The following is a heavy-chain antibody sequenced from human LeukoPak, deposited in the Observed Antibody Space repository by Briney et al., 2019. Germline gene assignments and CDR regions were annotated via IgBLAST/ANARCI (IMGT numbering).Heavy chain of an antibody. CDR3: AREWYSSGWYGY. V-gene: IGHV4-4*07. D-gene: IGHD6-19*01. CDR1: GDSITSHY. Sequence: SETLSLTCTLSGDSITSHYWSWIRQPAGEGLEWIGCIHTSGSTNYNPSLKSRVTMSVDTSKNQFSLKLSFVTAADTAVFFCAREWYSSGWYGYWGQGTLVTVSS. CDR2: IHTSGST. J-gene: IGHJ4*02.